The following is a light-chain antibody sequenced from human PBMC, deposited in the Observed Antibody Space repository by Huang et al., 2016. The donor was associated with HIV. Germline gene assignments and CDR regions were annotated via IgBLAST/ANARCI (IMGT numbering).Light chain of an antibody. V-gene: IGKV3-20*01. CDR2: GAS. CDR3: QQYHSSPVT. J-gene: IGKJ5*01. CDR1: QSISRSY. Sequence: IVLTQSPGTLSVSPGERAALSCRASQSISRSYVVWYQQKPGQAPRLLIYGASSRATGIPDRFSGSGSGRDFTLTISRLEPEDFAVYFCQQYHSSPVTFGQGTRLEMK.